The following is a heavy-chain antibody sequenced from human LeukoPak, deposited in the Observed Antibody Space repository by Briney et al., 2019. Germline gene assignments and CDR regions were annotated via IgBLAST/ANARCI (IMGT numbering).Heavy chain of an antibody. Sequence: ASVKVSCKASGYTFTSYDINWVRQATGQGLEWMGWMNPNSGNTGYAQKFQGRVTITRNTSISTAYMELSSLRSEDTAMYYCARGPYYDFWSGYYDPYYYYMDVWGKGTTVTVSS. CDR3: ARGPYYDFWSGYYDPYYYYMDV. D-gene: IGHD3-3*01. CDR2: MNPNSGNT. J-gene: IGHJ6*03. CDR1: GYTFTSYD. V-gene: IGHV1-8*03.